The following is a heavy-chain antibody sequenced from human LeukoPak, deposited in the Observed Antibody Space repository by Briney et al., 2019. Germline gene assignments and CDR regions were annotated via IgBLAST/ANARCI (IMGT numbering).Heavy chain of an antibody. V-gene: IGHV4-34*01. CDR3: ARGYCSSTICYGFADY. D-gene: IGHD2-2*01. CDR1: GGSFSGYY. CDR2: INHSGST. J-gene: IGHJ4*02. Sequence: PSETLSLTCAVYGGSFSGYYWSWIRQPPGKGLEWIGEINHSGSTNYNPSLKSRVTISVDTSKNQFSLKLSSVTAADTAVYYCARGYCSSTICYGFADYWGQGTLVTVSS.